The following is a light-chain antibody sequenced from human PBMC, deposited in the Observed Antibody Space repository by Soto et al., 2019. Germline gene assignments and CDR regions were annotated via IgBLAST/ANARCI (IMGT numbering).Light chain of an antibody. J-gene: IGLJ2*01. CDR2: EVT. CDR3: SSYTTTTTPVV. Sequence: QSVLTQPASVSGSPGQSITISCTGTSSDIGTYDYVSWYQHHPGKAPKLMIYEVTNRPSGVSDRFSGYKSGKTASLTISGLQAEDEADYYCSSYTTTTTPVVFGGGTKVTVL. CDR1: SSDIGTYDY. V-gene: IGLV2-14*01.